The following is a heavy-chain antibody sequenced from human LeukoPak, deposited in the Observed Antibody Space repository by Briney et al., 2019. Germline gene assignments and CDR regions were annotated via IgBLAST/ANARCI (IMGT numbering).Heavy chain of an antibody. CDR2: IYYSGST. J-gene: IGHJ6*02. Sequence: SQTLSLTCTVSGGSISSYYWSWIRQPPGKGLEWIGYIYYSGSTNYNPSLKSRVTISVDTSKNQFSLKLSSVTAADTAVYYCAREGYYYGMDVWGQGTTVTVSS. CDR1: GGSISSYY. CDR3: AREGYYYGMDV. V-gene: IGHV4-59*01.